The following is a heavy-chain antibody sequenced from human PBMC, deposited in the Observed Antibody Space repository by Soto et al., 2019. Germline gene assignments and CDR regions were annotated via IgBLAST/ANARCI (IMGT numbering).Heavy chain of an antibody. V-gene: IGHV4-61*01. CDR3: ARYVEQQLLLDWFDP. J-gene: IGHJ5*02. Sequence: SETLSLTCTVSGGSVSSGSYYWSWIRQPPGKGLEWIGYIYYSGSTNYNPSLKSRVTISVDTSKNQFSLKLSSVTAADTAVYYCARYVEQQLLLDWFDPWGQGTLVTVSS. CDR1: GGSVSSGSYY. CDR2: IYYSGST. D-gene: IGHD6-13*01.